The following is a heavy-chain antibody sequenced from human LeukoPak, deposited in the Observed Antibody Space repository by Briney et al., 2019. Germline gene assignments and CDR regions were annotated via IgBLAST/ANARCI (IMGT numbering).Heavy chain of an antibody. Sequence: ASVKVSCKASGYTFTGYYMHWVRQPPGQGLEWMGRINPNSGGTNYAQKFQGRVTMTRDTSISTAYMELSRLRSDDTAVYYCARAGYCSGGSCYFAEYFQHWGQGTLVTVSS. CDR3: ARAGYCSGGSCYFAEYFQH. J-gene: IGHJ1*01. V-gene: IGHV1-2*06. D-gene: IGHD2-15*01. CDR2: INPNSGGT. CDR1: GYTFTGYY.